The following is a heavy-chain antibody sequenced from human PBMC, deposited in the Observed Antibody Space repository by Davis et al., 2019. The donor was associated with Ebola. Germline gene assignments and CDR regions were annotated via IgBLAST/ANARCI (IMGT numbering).Heavy chain of an antibody. CDR2: IGTAGDT. V-gene: IGHV3-13*01. D-gene: IGHD5/OR15-5a*01. CDR3: VCLDAFDI. CDR1: GFTFSSYD. Sequence: GESLKISCAASGFTFSSYDMHWVRQATGKGLEWVSAIGTAGDTYYPGSVKGRFTISRDNSKNTLYLQMNSLRAEDTAVYYCVCLDAFDIWGQGTMVTVSS. J-gene: IGHJ3*02.